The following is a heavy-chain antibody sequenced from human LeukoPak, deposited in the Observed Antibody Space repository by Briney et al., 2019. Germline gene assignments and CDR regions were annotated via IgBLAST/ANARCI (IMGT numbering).Heavy chain of an antibody. CDR1: AVSISRYY. V-gene: IGHV4-59*01. CDR2: IYYSGSS. CDR3: AGRLSGNPRNTGAYYRMSYFDY. J-gene: IGHJ4*02. D-gene: IGHD3-22*01. Sequence: SSETLSLTCTVSAVSISRYYWTWIRQPPGKGLEWIGYIYYSGSSNYNPSLKSRVTISVDTSKNQFSLKLSSVTAADTAVYYCAGRLSGNPRNTGAYYRMSYFDYWGQGALVTVSS.